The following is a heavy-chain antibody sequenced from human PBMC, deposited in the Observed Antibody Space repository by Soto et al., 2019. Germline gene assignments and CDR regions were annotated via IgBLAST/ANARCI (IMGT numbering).Heavy chain of an antibody. D-gene: IGHD2-15*01. CDR2: MFYSGLT. CDR3: APLSVSLSGPYGIHV. V-gene: IGHV4-39*01. CDR1: GYSVTSSDYY. J-gene: IGHJ6*02. Sequence: SETLSLTCSVSGYSVTSSDYYWAWIRQPPGKGLEWIGSMFYSGLTYYNPSLKSRVTLSVDTSKNQFSVRPNSVTAADTAVYYCAPLSVSLSGPYGIHVWGQGTTVTVS.